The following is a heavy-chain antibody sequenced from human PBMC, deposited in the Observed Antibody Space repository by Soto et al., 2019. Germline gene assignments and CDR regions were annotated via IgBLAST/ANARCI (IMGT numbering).Heavy chain of an antibody. Sequence: EVQLLESGGGLVQPGGSLRLSCAASGFTFSSYAMSWVRQAPGKGLEWVSAISGSGGSTYYADSVKGRFTISRDNSKNALYLEMNSLSAEDKAEYYCANGQSTLAPFAYRGQGTPVTVVS. CDR3: ANGQSTLAPFAY. CDR2: ISGSGGST. J-gene: IGHJ4*02. V-gene: IGHV3-23*01. D-gene: IGHD2-2*01. CDR1: GFTFSSYA.